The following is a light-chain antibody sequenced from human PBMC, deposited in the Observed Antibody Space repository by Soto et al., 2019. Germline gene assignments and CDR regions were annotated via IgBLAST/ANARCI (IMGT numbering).Light chain of an antibody. CDR1: NIGSES. J-gene: IGLJ1*01. Sequence: SYVLTQPPSVSVAPGQTARIPCGGDNIGSESVHWYQQKPGQAPVLVVYDNSDRPSGIPERFSGSNSGNTATLTISRVEAGDEADYYCQVWDSTSDHPYVFGTGTKVTVL. CDR3: QVWDSTSDHPYV. V-gene: IGLV3-21*02. CDR2: DNS.